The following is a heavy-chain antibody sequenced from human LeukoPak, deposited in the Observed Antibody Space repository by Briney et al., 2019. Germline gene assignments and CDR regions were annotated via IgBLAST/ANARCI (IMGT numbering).Heavy chain of an antibody. CDR2: INHSGST. CDR3: ARGGRGYSSGWYLSL. D-gene: IGHD6-19*01. J-gene: IGHJ4*02. CDR1: GGSFSGYY. V-gene: IGHV4-34*01. Sequence: ASETLSLTCAVYGGSFSGYYWSWIRQPPGKGLEWIGEINHSGSTNYNPSLKSRVTISVDTSKNQFSLKLSSVTAADTAVYYCARGGRGYSSGWYLSLWGQGTLVTVSS.